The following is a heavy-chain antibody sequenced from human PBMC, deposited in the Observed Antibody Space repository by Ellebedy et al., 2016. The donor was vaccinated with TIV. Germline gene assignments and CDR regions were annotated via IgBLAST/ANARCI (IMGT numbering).Heavy chain of an antibody. Sequence: GESLKISCAASGFTFSNYWMGWVRQSPERGLEWVANIKTDGSENAYVDSLKGRFTISRDNAKNSLYLQMNSLRGDDTAVYYCARASRGMDVWGQGTTVTVSS. CDR3: ARASRGMDV. J-gene: IGHJ6*02. CDR2: IKTDGSEN. CDR1: GFTFSNYW. V-gene: IGHV3-7*01.